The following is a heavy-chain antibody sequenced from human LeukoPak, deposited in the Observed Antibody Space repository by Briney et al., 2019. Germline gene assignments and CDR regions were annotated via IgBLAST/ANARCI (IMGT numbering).Heavy chain of an antibody. D-gene: IGHD3-10*01. V-gene: IGHV1-18*01. CDR3: ARATWFGELKLDY. CDR1: GYTFTSYG. CDR2: ISAYNGNT. J-gene: IGHJ4*02. Sequence: EASVKVSCKASGYTFTSYGISWVRQAPGQGLEWMGWISAYNGNTNYAQKLQGRVTMTTDTSTSTAYMELSRLRSDDTAVYYCARATWFGELKLDYWGQGTPVTVSS.